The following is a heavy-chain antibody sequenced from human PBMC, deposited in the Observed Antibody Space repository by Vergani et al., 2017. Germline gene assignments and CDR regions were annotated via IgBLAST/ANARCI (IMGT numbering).Heavy chain of an antibody. CDR2: IYYSGST. CDR1: GGSISSYY. D-gene: IGHD5-12*01. J-gene: IGHJ4*02. V-gene: IGHV4-59*08. Sequence: QVQLQESGPGLVKPSETLSLTCTVSGGSISSYYWSWIRQPPGKGLEWIGYIYYSGSTNYNPSLKSRVTISVDTSKNQFSLKLSSVTAADTAGYYCARHGWLGGYDFDYWGQGTLVTVSS. CDR3: ARHGWLGGYDFDY.